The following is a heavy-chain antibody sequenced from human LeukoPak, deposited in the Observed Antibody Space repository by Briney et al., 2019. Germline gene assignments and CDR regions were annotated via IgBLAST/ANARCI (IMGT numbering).Heavy chain of an antibody. D-gene: IGHD2-15*01. V-gene: IGHV4-59*01. CDR1: GGSISSYY. Sequence: SSETLSLTCTVSGGSISSYYWSWIRQPPGKGLEWIGYIYYSGSTNYNPSLKGRVTISVDTSKNQFSLKLSSVTAADTAVYYCARARGRYCSGGSCYYDYWGQGTLVTVSS. CDR3: ARARGRYCSGGSCYYDY. CDR2: IYYSGST. J-gene: IGHJ4*02.